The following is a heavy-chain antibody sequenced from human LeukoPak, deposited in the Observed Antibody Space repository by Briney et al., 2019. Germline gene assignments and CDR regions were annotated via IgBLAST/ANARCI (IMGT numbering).Heavy chain of an antibody. J-gene: IGHJ4*02. Sequence: ASVKVSCKASGYTFTSYGISWVRQAPGQGLEWMGWINPNSGGTNYAQKFQGRVTMTRDTSISTAYMELSRLRSDDTAVYYCARVDYGDSQNYWGQGTLVTVSS. CDR3: ARVDYGDSQNY. D-gene: IGHD4-17*01. CDR1: GYTFTSYG. CDR2: INPNSGGT. V-gene: IGHV1-2*02.